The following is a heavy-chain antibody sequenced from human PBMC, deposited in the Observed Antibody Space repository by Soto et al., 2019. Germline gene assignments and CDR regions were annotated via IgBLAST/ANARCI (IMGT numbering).Heavy chain of an antibody. CDR1: GFTFTSYV. V-gene: IGHV1-3*01. CDR2: INAGNGNT. Sequence: ASVKVSCKASGFTFTSYVMHWVRQAPGQRLEWMGWINAGNGNTKYSQKFQGRVTSTRDTSASTAYMELSSLRSEDTAVYYCARDKCTNGVCYTGTFDYWGQGTLVPVSS. CDR3: ARDKCTNGVCYTGTFDY. D-gene: IGHD2-8*01. J-gene: IGHJ4*02.